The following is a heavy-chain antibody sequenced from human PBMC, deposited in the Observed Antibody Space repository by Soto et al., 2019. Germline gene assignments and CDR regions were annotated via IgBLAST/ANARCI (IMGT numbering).Heavy chain of an antibody. D-gene: IGHD3-10*01. CDR1: GFTFSSYA. V-gene: IGHV3-23*01. CDR3: AKDSLVRRINPRAY. Sequence: GGSLRLSCAASGFTFSSYAMSWVRQAPGKGLEWVSAISGSGGSTYYADSVKGRFTISRDNSKNTLYLQMNSLRAEDTAVYYCAKDSLVRRINPRAYWGQGTLVTVSS. J-gene: IGHJ4*02. CDR2: ISGSGGST.